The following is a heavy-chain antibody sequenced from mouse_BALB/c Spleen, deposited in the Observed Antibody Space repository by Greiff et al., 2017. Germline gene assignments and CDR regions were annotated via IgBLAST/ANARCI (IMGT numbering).Heavy chain of an antibody. V-gene: IGHV5-4*02. D-gene: IGHD1-1*01. CDR1: GFTFSDYY. CDR3: ARALYYYGSSSYAMGY. Sequence: DVKLVESGGGLVKPGGSLKLSCAASGFTFSDYYMYWVRQTPEKRLEWVATISDGGSYTYYPDSVKGRFTISRDNAKNNLYLQMSSLKSEDTAMYYCARALYYYGSSSYAMGYWGQGTSVTVSS. CDR2: ISDGGSYT. J-gene: IGHJ4*01.